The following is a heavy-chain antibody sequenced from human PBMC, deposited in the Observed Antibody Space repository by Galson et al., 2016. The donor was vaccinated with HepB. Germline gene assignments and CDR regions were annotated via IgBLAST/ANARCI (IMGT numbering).Heavy chain of an antibody. V-gene: IGHV3-7*04. CDR2: INADGSDK. CDR3: ARGSGYLIDY. CDR1: GFTFSGFW. D-gene: IGHD5-18*01. Sequence: SLRLSCAASGFTFSGFWMNWVRQAPGKGLEWVAIINADGSDKHYVDSVKGRFTISRDNAKNSLYLQMDSLRGEDTAVYYCARGSGYLIDYWGQGTLVTVSS. J-gene: IGHJ4*02.